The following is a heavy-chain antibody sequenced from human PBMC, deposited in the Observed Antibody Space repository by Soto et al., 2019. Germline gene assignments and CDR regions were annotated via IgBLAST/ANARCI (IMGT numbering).Heavy chain of an antibody. D-gene: IGHD3-16*01. CDR2: MNPGSGDT. J-gene: IGHJ5*02. CDR3: ARMETFGSLNWFDP. V-gene: IGHV1-8*02. Sequence: ASVKVYCKASGGTFSSYAISWVRQATGQGLEWMGWMNPGSGDTGYAQKFQGRVTMTRDISIATAYMELSSLRSDDTAIYYCARMETFGSLNWFDPWGQGTLVTVSS. CDR1: GGTFSSYA.